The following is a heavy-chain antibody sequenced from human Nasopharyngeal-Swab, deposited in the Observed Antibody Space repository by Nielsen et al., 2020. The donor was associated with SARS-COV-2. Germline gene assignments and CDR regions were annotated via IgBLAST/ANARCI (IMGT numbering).Heavy chain of an antibody. J-gene: IGHJ6*02. V-gene: IGHV4-31*03. CDR3: AREGDGSYYGSGSITPTGYYGMYV. Sequence: SETLSLTCTVSGGSISSGGYYWSWIRQHPGKGLEWIGYIYYSGSTYYNPSLKSRVTISVDTSKNQFSLKLSSVTAADTAVYYCAREGDGSYYGSGSITPTGYYGMYVWGQWTTVTVSS. D-gene: IGHD3-10*01. CDR1: GGSISSGGYY. CDR2: IYYSGST.